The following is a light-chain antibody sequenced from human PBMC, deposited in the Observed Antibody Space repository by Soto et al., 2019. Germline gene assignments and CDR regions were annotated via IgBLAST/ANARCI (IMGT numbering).Light chain of an antibody. V-gene: IGKV1-5*01. J-gene: IGKJ1*01. CDR2: DAS. CDR3: QQYNSYST. CDR1: QSISIW. Sequence: DIQMTLSPSTLSASVGDRVTITCRARQSISIWLAWYQQKPGKAPKLLIYDASILESGVPSRFSGSGSGTDFTLAISSLPPEDSATYCCQQYNSYSTFGQGTKVDIK.